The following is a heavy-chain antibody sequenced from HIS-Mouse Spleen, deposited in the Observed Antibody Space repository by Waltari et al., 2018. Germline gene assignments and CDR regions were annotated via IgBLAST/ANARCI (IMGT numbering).Heavy chain of an antibody. Sequence: QVQLVESGGGVVQPGRSLRLSCAASGFTFSSYAMHWVRQAPGKGLEWVAVISYDGSNKYYADSVKGRFTISRDNSKNTLYLQMNSLRAEDTAVYYCARAPVKSSGLPNYFDYWGQGTLVTVSS. D-gene: IGHD6-19*01. J-gene: IGHJ4*02. CDR2: ISYDGSNK. CDR3: ARAPVKSSGLPNYFDY. V-gene: IGHV3-30*04. CDR1: GFTFSSYA.